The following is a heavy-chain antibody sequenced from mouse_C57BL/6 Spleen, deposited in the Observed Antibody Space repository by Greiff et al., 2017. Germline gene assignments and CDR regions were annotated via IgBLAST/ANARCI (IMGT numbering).Heavy chain of an antibody. Sequence: QVQLQQSGAELARPGASVKLSCKASGYTFTSYGISWVKQRTGQGLEWIGEIYPRSGNTYYNEKFKGKATLAADKSSSTAYMELRSLTSEDSAVYFCARENSNYDFDYRGNSTTLTVSS. CDR3: ARENSNYDFDY. CDR1: GYTFTSYG. CDR2: IYPRSGNT. D-gene: IGHD2-5*01. V-gene: IGHV1-81*01. J-gene: IGHJ2*01.